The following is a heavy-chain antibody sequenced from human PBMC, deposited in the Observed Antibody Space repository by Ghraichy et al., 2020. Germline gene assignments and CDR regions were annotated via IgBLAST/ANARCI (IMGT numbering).Heavy chain of an antibody. CDR1: GFTFSSYA. CDR2: ISYDGSNK. J-gene: IGHJ5*02. CDR3: ARGYYDFWSGYFNWFDP. V-gene: IGHV3-30-3*01. D-gene: IGHD3-3*01. Sequence: LSLTCAASGFTFSSYAMHWVRQAPGKGLEWVAVISYDGSNKYYADSVKGRFTISRDNSKNMLYLQMNSLRAEDTAVYYCARGYYDFWSGYFNWFDPWGQGTLVTVSS.